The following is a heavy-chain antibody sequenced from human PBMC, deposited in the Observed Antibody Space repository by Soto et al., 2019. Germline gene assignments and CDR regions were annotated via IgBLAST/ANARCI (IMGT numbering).Heavy chain of an antibody. CDR3: AREKGYISGPKNFDY. V-gene: IGHV4-30-4*01. CDR2: IYDSGSS. J-gene: IGHJ4*02. CDR1: GASISSGDYF. Sequence: SETLSLTCTVSGASISSGDYFWSWIRQSPGKGLQWIGYIYDSGSSYYNPSPKSRVTMSVDTSKNQFSLKLSSVTAADTAVYYCAREKGYISGPKNFDYWGQGTLVTVSS. D-gene: IGHD5-12*01.